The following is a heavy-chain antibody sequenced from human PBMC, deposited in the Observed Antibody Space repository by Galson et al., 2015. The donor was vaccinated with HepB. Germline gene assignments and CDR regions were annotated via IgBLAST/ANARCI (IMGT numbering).Heavy chain of an antibody. D-gene: IGHD3-10*01. J-gene: IGHJ5*02. CDR1: GYVFTDYD. CDR2: IDINTGNP. V-gene: IGHV7-4-1*02. CDR3: ARTPYYGSGNYFNTWFNP. Sequence: SVKVSCKASGYVFTDYDINWVRQAPGQGLEWMGWIDINTGNPMYAQGFTGRFVFSLDTSVSTAHLQISSLEADDTAVYYCARTPYYGSGNYFNTWFNPWGQGTLVTVSS.